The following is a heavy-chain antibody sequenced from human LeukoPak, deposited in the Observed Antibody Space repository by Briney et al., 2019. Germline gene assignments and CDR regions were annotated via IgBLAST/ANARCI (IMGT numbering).Heavy chain of an antibody. Sequence: SETLSLTCTASGDSITNSNYYWGWVRQSPGRGLEWLGNIFYNGGPYYNPSFKSRVAISVDTSKNHFSLTLNAVTAADTAVYYCASYSGTYSAFEIWGQGTPVTVSS. CDR2: IFYNGGP. V-gene: IGHV4-39*07. CDR3: ASYSGTYSAFEI. J-gene: IGHJ3*02. CDR1: GDSITNSNYY. D-gene: IGHD1-26*01.